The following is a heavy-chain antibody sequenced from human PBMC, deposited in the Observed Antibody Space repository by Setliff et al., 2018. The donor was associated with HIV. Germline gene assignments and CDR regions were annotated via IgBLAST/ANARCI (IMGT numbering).Heavy chain of an antibody. Sequence: PSETLSLTCTVSGGSISSSSYYWGWLRQPPGKGLEWIGSIYYNGSTYYNPSLKSRVTISVDTSKNQFSLKLSSVTAADTAVYYCARDYYDYVWGSYRLFDYWGQGTLVTSPQ. CDR1: GGSISSSSYY. D-gene: IGHD3-16*02. V-gene: IGHV4-39*07. CDR2: IYYNGST. CDR3: ARDYYDYVWGSYRLFDY. J-gene: IGHJ4*02.